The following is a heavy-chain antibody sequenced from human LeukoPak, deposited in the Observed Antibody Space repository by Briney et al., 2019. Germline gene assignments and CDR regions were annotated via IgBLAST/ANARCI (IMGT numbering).Heavy chain of an antibody. CDR1: GGSISSGSYY. J-gene: IGHJ5*02. CDR2: IYTSGST. V-gene: IGHV4-61*02. Sequence: SQTLSLTCTVSGGSISSGSYYWSWIRQPAGKGLEWIGRIYTSGSTNYNPSLKSRVTISVDTSKNQFSLKLSSVTAADTAVYYCARVGTYLFDPRGQGTLVTVSS. D-gene: IGHD3-10*01. CDR3: ARVGTYLFDP.